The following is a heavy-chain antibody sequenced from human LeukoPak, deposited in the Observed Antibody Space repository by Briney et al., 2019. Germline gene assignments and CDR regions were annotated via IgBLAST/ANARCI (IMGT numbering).Heavy chain of an antibody. CDR3: ARPNYDCWSGYWFDP. CDR2: IYHSGST. CDR1: GYSISSGYY. V-gene: IGHV4-38-2*01. Sequence: SETLSLTCAVSGYSISSGYYWGWIRQPPGKGLEWIGKIYHSGSTYYNPSLKSRVTISVDTSKNQFSMKLSSVTAADTAVYYCARPNYDCWSGYWFDPWGQGTLVTVSS. D-gene: IGHD3-3*01. J-gene: IGHJ5*02.